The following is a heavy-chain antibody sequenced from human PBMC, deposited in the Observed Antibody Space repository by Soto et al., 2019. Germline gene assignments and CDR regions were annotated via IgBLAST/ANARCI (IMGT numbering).Heavy chain of an antibody. CDR3: VRIRSGYSPSSYYYGLDV. Sequence: SGPTLVNPTQTLTLTCSFSGFSLSADGMCVSWIRQPPGKALEWLALIDWEDNKFYNTPLKTRLTLSKDTSKNQVVLTMTDMDPVDAATYYCVRIRSGYSPSSYYYGLDVWGQGTTVTVSS. CDR2: IDWEDNK. D-gene: IGHD3-3*01. J-gene: IGHJ6*02. CDR1: GFSLSADGMC. V-gene: IGHV2-70*01.